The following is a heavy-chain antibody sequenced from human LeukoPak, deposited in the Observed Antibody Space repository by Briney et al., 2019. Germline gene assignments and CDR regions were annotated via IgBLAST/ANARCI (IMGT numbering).Heavy chain of an antibody. CDR3: ARQEGAGSWTTFDS. CDR1: GNTFTGYY. D-gene: IGHD6-13*01. CDR2: IIPNSGDT. J-gene: IGHJ4*02. Sequence: ASVKVSCKASGNTFTGYYIHWVRQAPGQGLEWMGWIIPNSGDTHYQRNFQGRVTLARDMSITTAYMELGRLKSDDTAVYYCARQEGAGSWTTFDSWGQGTLVTVSS. V-gene: IGHV1-2*02.